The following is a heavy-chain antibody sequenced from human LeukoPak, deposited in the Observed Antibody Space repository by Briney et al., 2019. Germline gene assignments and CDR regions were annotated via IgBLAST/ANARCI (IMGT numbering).Heavy chain of an antibody. CDR2: ISKSSSYI. V-gene: IGHV3-21*01. CDR3: ARDGVPIRYCSGGSCSGNWFDP. Sequence: GGSLRLSCAASGFTFSSYSMNWVRQAPGKGLEWVSSISKSSSYIYYADSVKGRFTISRDNAKNSLYLQMNSLRAEDTAVYYCARDGVPIRYCSGGSCSGNWFDPWGQGTLVTVSS. J-gene: IGHJ5*02. CDR1: GFTFSSYS. D-gene: IGHD2-15*01.